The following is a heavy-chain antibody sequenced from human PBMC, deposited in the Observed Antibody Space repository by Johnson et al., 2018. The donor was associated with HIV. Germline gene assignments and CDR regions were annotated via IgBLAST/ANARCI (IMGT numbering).Heavy chain of an antibody. D-gene: IGHD6-19*01. Sequence: QVQLVESGGGLVQPGGSLRLSCAASGFTFSSYAMHWVRQAPGKGLEWVAVISYAGANKYYADSLKGRFTISRDNSRNTLYLQMNSLRAEDTAVYYCAREPGYSSGPDAFDLWGQGTMVTVSS. CDR2: ISYAGANK. CDR3: AREPGYSSGPDAFDL. CDR1: GFTFSSYA. J-gene: IGHJ3*01. V-gene: IGHV3-30-3*01.